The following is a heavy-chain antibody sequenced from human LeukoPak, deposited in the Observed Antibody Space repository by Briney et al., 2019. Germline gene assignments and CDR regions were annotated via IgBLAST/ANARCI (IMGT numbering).Heavy chain of an antibody. CDR1: GFTFSSYG. CDR3: ARDKGYFDY. J-gene: IGHJ4*02. Sequence: GGSLRLSCAASGFTFSSYGMHWVRQAPGKGLEWVAVISYDGSNKYYADSVKGRFTISRDNSKDTLYLQMNSLRAEDTAVYYCARDKGYFDYWGQGTLVTVSS. V-gene: IGHV3-30*03. CDR2: ISYDGSNK.